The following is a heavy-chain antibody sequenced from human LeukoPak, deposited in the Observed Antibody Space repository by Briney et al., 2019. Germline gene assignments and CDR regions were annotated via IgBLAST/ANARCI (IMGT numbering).Heavy chain of an antibody. V-gene: IGHV4-39*01. J-gene: IGHJ4*02. D-gene: IGHD5-12*01. CDR1: GGSIISTSYY. CDR3: ATSSGYDYYTPDY. CDR2: IYYSGRT. Sequence: SETLSLTSTVSGGSIISTSYYSGRIRQPPGKGLEWIGSIYYSGRTYYNPSLKSRVTISVDTSKNQFSLKLSSVTAADTAVSCCATSSGYDYYTPDYWGQGTLVTVSS.